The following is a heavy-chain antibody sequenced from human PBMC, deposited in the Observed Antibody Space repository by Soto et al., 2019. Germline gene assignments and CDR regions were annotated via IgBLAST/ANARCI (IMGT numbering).Heavy chain of an antibody. CDR1: GGSISSYY. V-gene: IGHV4-59*01. D-gene: IGHD6-19*01. Sequence: SETLSLTCTVSGGSISSYYWSWIRQPPGKGLEWIGYIYYSGSTNYNPSLKSRVTISVDTSKNQFSLKLSSVTAADTAVYYCARGRVGIAVAGTKNDYYYYYMDVWGKGTTVTVSS. J-gene: IGHJ6*03. CDR2: IYYSGST. CDR3: ARGRVGIAVAGTKNDYYYYYMDV.